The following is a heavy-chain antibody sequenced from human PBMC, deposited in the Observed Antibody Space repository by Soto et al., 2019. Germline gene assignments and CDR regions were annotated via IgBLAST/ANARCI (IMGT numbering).Heavy chain of an antibody. CDR1: GFTFSSYA. CDR3: AKVTASSYYYYGMDV. CDR2: ISGSGGST. V-gene: IGHV3-23*01. J-gene: IGHJ6*02. D-gene: IGHD2-21*02. Sequence: EVQLLESGGDLVQPGGSLRLSCAASGFTFSSYAMSWVRQAPGKGLEWVSTISGSGGSTYYAESVKGRFTISRDNSMNTLLLQMNSLRAEDTAVYYCAKVTASSYYYYGMDVWGQGTTVTVSS.